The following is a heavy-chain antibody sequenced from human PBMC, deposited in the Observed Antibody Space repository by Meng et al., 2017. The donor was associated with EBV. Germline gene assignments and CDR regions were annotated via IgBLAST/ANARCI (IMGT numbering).Heavy chain of an antibody. V-gene: IGHV3-23*01. CDR2: ISGSGGST. CDR1: GFTFSSYA. J-gene: IGHJ4*02. CDR3: AKVNQLLGGNDY. Sequence: EWQLLESGGGLVQPGGSLRLSCAAFGFTFSSYAMSWVRQAPGKGLEWVSAISGSGGSTYYADSVKGRFTISRDNSKNTLYLQMNSLRAEDTAVYYCAKVNQLLGGNDYWGQGTLVTVSS. D-gene: IGHD1-26*01.